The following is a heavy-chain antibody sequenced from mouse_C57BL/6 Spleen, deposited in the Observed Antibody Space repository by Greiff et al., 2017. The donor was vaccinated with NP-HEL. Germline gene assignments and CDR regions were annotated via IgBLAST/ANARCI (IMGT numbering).Heavy chain of an antibody. D-gene: IGHD3-2*02. J-gene: IGHJ3*01. Sequence: EVKVVESGGGLVKPGGSLKLSCAASGFTFSSYAMSWVRQTPEKRLEWVATISDGGSYTYYPDNVKGRFTISRDTAKNNLYLQMSHLKSEDTAMYYCARDRGELRLRFAYWGQGTLVTVSA. CDR1: GFTFSSYA. V-gene: IGHV5-4*01. CDR3: ARDRGELRLRFAY. CDR2: ISDGGSYT.